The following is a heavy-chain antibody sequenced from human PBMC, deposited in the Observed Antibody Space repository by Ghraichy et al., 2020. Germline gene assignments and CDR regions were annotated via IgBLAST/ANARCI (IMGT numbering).Heavy chain of an antibody. CDR3: ARDVIRYSGYDSYGMDV. Sequence: SETPSLTCAVSGGSISSSNWWSWVRQPPGKGLEWIGEIYYSGSTNYNPSLKSRVTISVDKSKNQFSLKLSSGTAADTAGYYCARDVIRYSGYDSYGMDVWGQGTTVTVSS. D-gene: IGHD5-12*01. CDR2: IYYSGST. J-gene: IGHJ6*02. CDR1: GGSISSSNW. V-gene: IGHV4-4*02.